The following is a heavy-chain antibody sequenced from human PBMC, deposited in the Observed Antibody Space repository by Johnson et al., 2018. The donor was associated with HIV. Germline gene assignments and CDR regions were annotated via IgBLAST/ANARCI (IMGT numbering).Heavy chain of an antibody. CDR2: ISYDGRNK. V-gene: IGHV3-30*04. J-gene: IGHJ3*02. Sequence: MQLVESGGGVVQPGRSLRLSCAASGFTFSSYAMHWVRQAPGKGLEWVAVISYDGRNKDYADSVKGRCTISRDNSKNKLFLQMNSLRAGDTAVYYCAKEAGSRRYCDWVLSDHDAFDIWGQGTMVTVSS. CDR1: GFTFSSYA. D-gene: IGHD3-9*01. CDR3: AKEAGSRRYCDWVLSDHDAFDI.